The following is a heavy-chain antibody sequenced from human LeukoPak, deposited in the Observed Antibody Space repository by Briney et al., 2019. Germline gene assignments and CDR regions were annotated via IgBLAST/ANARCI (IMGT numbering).Heavy chain of an antibody. D-gene: IGHD3-22*01. Sequence: GGSLRLSCAASGFTFSSYAMSWVRQAPGKGLEWVSAISGSGGSTYYADSVKGRFTISRDNSKNTLYLQMNSLRAEDTAVYYCAKDATYDSSGYYLIDAFDIWGQGTMVTASS. J-gene: IGHJ3*02. CDR1: GFTFSSYA. V-gene: IGHV3-23*01. CDR3: AKDATYDSSGYYLIDAFDI. CDR2: ISGSGGST.